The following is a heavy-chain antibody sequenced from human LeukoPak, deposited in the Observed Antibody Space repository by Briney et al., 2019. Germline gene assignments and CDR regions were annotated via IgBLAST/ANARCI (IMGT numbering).Heavy chain of an antibody. J-gene: IGHJ4*02. CDR3: AALGVGGY. CDR1: GFTFSSYV. CDR2: ISGRGEST. V-gene: IGHV3-23*01. Sequence: KSGGSLRLSCAASGFTFSSYVMSWVRQAPGKGLEWVSCISGRGESTHFADSAKGRFTISRDNSKNTLSLQINSLRAEDTAVYYCAALGVGGYWGQGTLVTVSS. D-gene: IGHD3-16*01.